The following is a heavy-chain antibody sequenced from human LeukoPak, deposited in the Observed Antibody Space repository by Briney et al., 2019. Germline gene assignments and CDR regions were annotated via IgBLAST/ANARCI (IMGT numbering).Heavy chain of an antibody. V-gene: IGHV3-21*01. CDR3: ARDGGYYDFWSGYYLNWFDP. CDR1: GFTFSSYS. D-gene: IGHD3-3*01. J-gene: IGHJ5*02. Sequence: GGSLRLSCAASGFTFSSYSMNWVRQAPGKGLEWVSSISSSSSSYIYYADSVKGRFTISRDNAKNSLYLQMNSLRAEDTAVYYCARDGGYYDFWSGYYLNWFDPWGQGTLVTVSS. CDR2: ISSSSSSYI.